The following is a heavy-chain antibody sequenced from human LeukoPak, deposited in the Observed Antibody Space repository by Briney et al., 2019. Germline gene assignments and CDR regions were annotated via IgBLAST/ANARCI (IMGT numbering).Heavy chain of an antibody. J-gene: IGHJ5*02. CDR3: ARDSRYGSGTSTNRFDP. CDR1: GGSISSADYY. D-gene: IGHD3-10*01. V-gene: IGHV4-30-4*01. Sequence: PSQTLSLTCTVSGGSISSADYYWSWIRQPPGKGLEWIGYVYYNGITYYNPSLKSRLTISVDTSKNQFSLKLSSVTAADTAVYYCARDSRYGSGTSTNRFDPWGQGTLVTVSS. CDR2: VYYNGIT.